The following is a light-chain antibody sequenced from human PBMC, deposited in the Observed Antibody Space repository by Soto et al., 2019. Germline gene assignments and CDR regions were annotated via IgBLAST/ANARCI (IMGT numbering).Light chain of an antibody. V-gene: IGLV2-14*01. CDR3: SSYTDSSTPVV. CDR2: EVS. Sequence: QSALTQPASVSGSPGQSITISCTGTSSDVGGYNYVFWYQQHPGKAPRLMIYEVSNRPSGVSIRFSGSKSGNTASLSISGLQAEDEADYYCSSYTDSSTPVVFGGGTQLTVL. J-gene: IGLJ2*01. CDR1: SSDVGGYNY.